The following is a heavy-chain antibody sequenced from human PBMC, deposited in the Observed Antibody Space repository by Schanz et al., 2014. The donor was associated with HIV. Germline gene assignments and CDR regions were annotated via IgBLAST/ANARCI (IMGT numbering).Heavy chain of an antibody. CDR2: INPNSGGT. J-gene: IGHJ4*02. D-gene: IGHD3-22*01. Sequence: QVQLVQSGAEMKKPGASVRVSCKASGYTFTSYYIHWVRQAPGQGLEWMGWINPNSGGTNLAQKFEGRVTMTIDRSIPTASMELSRLNSDDTAMYFCTRLHYYYDRSGFSFDCWGQGTLVTVSS. CDR1: GYTFTSYY. V-gene: IGHV1-2*02. CDR3: TRLHYYYDRSGFSFDC.